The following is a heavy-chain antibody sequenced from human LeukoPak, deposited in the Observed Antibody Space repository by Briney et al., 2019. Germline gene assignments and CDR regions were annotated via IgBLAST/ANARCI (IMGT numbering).Heavy chain of an antibody. Sequence: GGSLRLSCAASGFTFSSYSMNWVRQAPGKGLEWVSSISSSSSYIYYADSVKGRFTISRDNAKNSLYLQMNSLRAEDTAVYYCARDLGWLQPPAYWGQGTLVTVSS. J-gene: IGHJ4*02. CDR3: ARDLGWLQPPAY. D-gene: IGHD5-24*01. V-gene: IGHV3-21*01. CDR2: ISSSSSYI. CDR1: GFTFSSYS.